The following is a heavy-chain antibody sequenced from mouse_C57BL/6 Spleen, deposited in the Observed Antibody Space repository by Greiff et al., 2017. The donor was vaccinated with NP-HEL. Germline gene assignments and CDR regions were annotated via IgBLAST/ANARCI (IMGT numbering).Heavy chain of an antibody. D-gene: IGHD2-4*01. J-gene: IGHJ2*01. Sequence: QVQLKESGAELARPGASVKLSCKASGYTFTSYGISWVKQRTGQGLEWIGEIYPRSGNTYYNEKFKGKATLTADKSSSTAYMELRSLTSEDSAVYFCAIYDYDGFFDYWGQGTTLTVSS. V-gene: IGHV1-81*01. CDR3: AIYDYDGFFDY. CDR2: IYPRSGNT. CDR1: GYTFTSYG.